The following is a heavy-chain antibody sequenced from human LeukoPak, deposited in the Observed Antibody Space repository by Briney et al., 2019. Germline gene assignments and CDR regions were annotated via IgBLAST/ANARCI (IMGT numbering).Heavy chain of an antibody. V-gene: IGHV1-69*01. CDR1: GGTFSSYA. CDR2: IIPIFGTA. D-gene: IGHD3-3*01. CDR3: ARGSIYDFWSGYLGTGAYFDY. Sequence: GSSVKVSCKASGGTFSSYAISWVRQAPGQGLEWMGGIIPIFGTANYAQKFQGRVTITADESTSTAYMELSSLRSEDTAVYYCARGSIYDFWSGYLGTGAYFDYWGQGTLVTVSS. J-gene: IGHJ4*02.